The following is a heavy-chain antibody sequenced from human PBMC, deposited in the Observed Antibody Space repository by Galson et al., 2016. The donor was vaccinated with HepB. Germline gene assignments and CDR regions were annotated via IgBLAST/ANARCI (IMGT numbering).Heavy chain of an antibody. Sequence: SLRLSCAASGFSFSIYSMNWVRQAPGKGLEWVSYVSRRGEDTYYADSVRGRFTMSRDNAKNSLDLHMNRLRDEDTAVYYCARDTSYGFDYWGQGTLVTVSA. CDR1: GFSFSIYS. CDR2: VSRRGEDT. CDR3: ARDTSYGFDY. D-gene: IGHD4-17*01. V-gene: IGHV3-21*05. J-gene: IGHJ4*02.